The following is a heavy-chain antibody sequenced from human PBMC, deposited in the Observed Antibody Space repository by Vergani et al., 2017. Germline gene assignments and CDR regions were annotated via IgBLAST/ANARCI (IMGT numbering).Heavy chain of an antibody. CDR1: GFTFSNFG. V-gene: IGHV3-23*01. Sequence: EVKLLESGGGLVQSGGSLRLSCAGSGFTFSNFGMTWVRQAPGKGLEWVSTVSADGDSTYYAESVKGRFTISRDNPKNTVHLQMNSLRAEDTAVYYCAKDLGGCNSISCSYYMDVWGKGTTVTV. D-gene: IGHD2/OR15-2a*01. CDR3: AKDLGGCNSISCSYYMDV. J-gene: IGHJ6*03. CDR2: VSADGDST.